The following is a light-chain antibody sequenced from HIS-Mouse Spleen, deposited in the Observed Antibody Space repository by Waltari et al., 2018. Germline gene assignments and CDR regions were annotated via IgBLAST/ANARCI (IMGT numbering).Light chain of an antibody. CDR3: CSYAGSYPVV. J-gene: IGLJ2*01. V-gene: IGLV2-11*01. CDR2: DVS. Sequence: QSALTQPRSVSGSPGQSVTISCTGTSSDVGGYNYVPWYQAHPGKAPKLMIYDVSKRPSGVPDRFSGSKSGNTASLTISGLQAEDEADYYCCSYAGSYPVVFGGGTKLTVL. CDR1: SSDVGGYNY.